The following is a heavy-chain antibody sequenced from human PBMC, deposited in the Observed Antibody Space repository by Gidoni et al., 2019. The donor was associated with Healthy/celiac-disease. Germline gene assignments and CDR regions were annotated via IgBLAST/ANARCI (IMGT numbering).Heavy chain of an antibody. Sequence: CAASGFTFSSYAMHWVRQAPGKGLEWVAVISYDGSNKYYADSVKGRFTISRDNSKNTLYLQMNSLRAEDTAVYYCARVYCSSTSCYQFYYYGMDVWGQGTTVTVSS. CDR3: ARVYCSSTSCYQFYYYGMDV. J-gene: IGHJ6*02. V-gene: IGHV3-30*01. D-gene: IGHD2-2*01. CDR1: GFTFSSYA. CDR2: ISYDGSNK.